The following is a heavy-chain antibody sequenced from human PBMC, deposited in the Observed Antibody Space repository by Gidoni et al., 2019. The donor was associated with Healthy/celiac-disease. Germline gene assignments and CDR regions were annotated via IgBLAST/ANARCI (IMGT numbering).Heavy chain of an antibody. D-gene: IGHD1-26*01. CDR2: ISSSSSTI. J-gene: IGHJ3*02. CDR3: ARDQDWSVGEVVPPGAFDI. Sequence: EVQLVESGGGLVQPGGSLRLSCAASGFTFSSYSMNWVRQAPGKGLEWVSYISSSSSTIYYADSVKGRFTISRDNAKNSLYLQMNSLRDEDTAVYYCARDQDWSVGEVVPPGAFDIWGQGTMVTVFS. CDR1: GFTFSSYS. V-gene: IGHV3-48*02.